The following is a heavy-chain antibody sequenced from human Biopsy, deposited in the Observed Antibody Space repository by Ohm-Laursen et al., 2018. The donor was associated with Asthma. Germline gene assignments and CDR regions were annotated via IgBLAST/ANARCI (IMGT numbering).Heavy chain of an antibody. J-gene: IGHJ4*02. CDR1: GGTFNTYV. CDR3: ARKAGSCISRTCYSLDF. D-gene: IGHD2-2*01. Sequence: SSVKVSCKSLGGTFNTYVIGWVRQAPGQGLEWMGGINPVFGTTTYPQKFQDRVTITADDSTSTVYMELSGLRSEDTAVYYCARKAGSCISRTCYSLDFWGQGTLVTVSS. V-gene: IGHV1-69*01. CDR2: INPVFGTT.